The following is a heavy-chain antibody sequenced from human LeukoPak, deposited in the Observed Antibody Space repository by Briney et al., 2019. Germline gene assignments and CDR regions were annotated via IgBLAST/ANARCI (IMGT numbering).Heavy chain of an antibody. V-gene: IGHV3-21*01. J-gene: IGHJ4*02. CDR3: ARDRYDSSGYYYRYFDY. D-gene: IGHD3-22*01. Sequence: PWGSLRLSCAASGFTFSSYSMNWVRQAPGKGLEWVSSISSSSSYIYYADSVKGRLTISRDNAKNSLYLQMNSLRAEDTAVYYCARDRYDSSGYYYRYFDYWGQGTLVTVSS. CDR2: ISSSSSYI. CDR1: GFTFSSYS.